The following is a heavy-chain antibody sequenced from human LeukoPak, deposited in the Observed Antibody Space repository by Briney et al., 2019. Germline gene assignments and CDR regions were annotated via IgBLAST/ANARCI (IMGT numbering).Heavy chain of an antibody. J-gene: IGHJ4*02. CDR1: GGSFSGYY. CDR2: INHSGST. D-gene: IGHD6-13*01. Sequence: SETLSLTCAVYGGSFSGYYWSWIRQPPGKGLEWIGEINHSGSTNYNPSLKSRVTISVDTSKNQFSLKLSSVTAADTAVYYCARDTLTAAGMYYFDYWGQGTLVTVSS. V-gene: IGHV4-34*01. CDR3: ARDTLTAAGMYYFDY.